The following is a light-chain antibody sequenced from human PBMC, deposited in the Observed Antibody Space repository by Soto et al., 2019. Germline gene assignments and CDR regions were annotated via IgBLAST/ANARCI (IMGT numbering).Light chain of an antibody. CDR2: DAS. CDR1: QSVSSY. V-gene: IGKV3-11*01. CDR3: QQRSNWWT. Sequence: EIVLTQSPATLSLSPGERATLSCRASQSVSSYLAWYQQKPGQAPRLLIYDASNRATGIQARFSGSGSGTDFTLTISSLELEDFAVYNCQQRSNWWTFGQGTKVDI. J-gene: IGKJ1*01.